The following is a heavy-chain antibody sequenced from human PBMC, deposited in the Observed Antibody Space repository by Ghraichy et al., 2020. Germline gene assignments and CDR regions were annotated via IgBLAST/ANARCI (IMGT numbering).Heavy chain of an antibody. D-gene: IGHD3-3*01. V-gene: IGHV3-23*01. CDR3: AKDGSYYDFWSGYYTGIWFDP. J-gene: IGHJ5*02. CDR1: GFTFSSYA. CDR2: ISGSGGST. Sequence: GESLNISCAASGFTFSSYAMSWVRQAPGKGLEWVSAISGSGGSTYYADSVKGRFTISRDNSKNTLYLQMNSLRAEDTAVYYCAKDGSYYDFWSGYYTGIWFDPWGQGTLVTVSS.